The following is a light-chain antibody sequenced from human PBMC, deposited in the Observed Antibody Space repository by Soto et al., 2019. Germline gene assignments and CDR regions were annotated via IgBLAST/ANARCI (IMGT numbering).Light chain of an antibody. CDR1: MRDVGAYNL. J-gene: IGLJ1*01. CDR3: SAYTDRSTYG. Sequence: QSVLTQPASMSGSAGQSITISCSVTMRDVGAYNLVSWYQQHPGTAPKLIIYEVRNLPSGISSRFSGSRSGNTASLTISGLQSEDEGDYDCSAYTDRSTYGFGNGTKVTGL. V-gene: IGLV2-14*01. CDR2: EVR.